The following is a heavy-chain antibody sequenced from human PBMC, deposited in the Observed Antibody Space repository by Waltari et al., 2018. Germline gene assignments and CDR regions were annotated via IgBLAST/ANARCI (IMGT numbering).Heavy chain of an antibody. Sequence: VQLVQSGAEVKKPGSSGKVSCKASGGTFSSYAITGVRQAPGQGLEWMGGIIPIFGTANYAQKFQGRVTITADESTSTAYMELSSLRSEDTAVYYCARDPGLLYGSGSYYSYYGMDVWGQGTTVTVSS. CDR1: GGTFSSYA. D-gene: IGHD3-10*01. V-gene: IGHV1-69*13. J-gene: IGHJ6*02. CDR3: ARDPGLLYGSGSYYSYYGMDV. CDR2: IIPIFGTA.